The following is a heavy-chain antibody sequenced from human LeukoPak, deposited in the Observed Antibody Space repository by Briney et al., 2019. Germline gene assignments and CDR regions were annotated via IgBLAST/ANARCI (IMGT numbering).Heavy chain of an antibody. CDR1: GFTFSYYA. D-gene: IGHD4-23*01. J-gene: IGHJ5*02. CDR2: ISGRGGST. V-gene: IGHV3-23*01. CDR3: AKGDYGGNFRWFDP. Sequence: PGGSLTLSCAASGFTFSYYAMSWVRQAPGEGLEWVSAISGRGGSTYYADPVKGRFTISRDNSKNTLYLQMNSLRAEDTAVYYCAKGDYGGNFRWFDPWGQGTLVTVSS.